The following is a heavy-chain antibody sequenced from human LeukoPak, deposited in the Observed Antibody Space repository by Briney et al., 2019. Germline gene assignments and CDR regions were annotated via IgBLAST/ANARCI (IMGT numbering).Heavy chain of an antibody. D-gene: IGHD2-15*01. J-gene: IGHJ4*02. Sequence: SETLSLTCTVSGGSISSSSYYWGWIRQPPGKGLEWIGSIYHSGSTYYDPSLKSRVTISVDTSKNQFSLKLSSVTAADTAVYYCARGPYTPGRSGGSCYFRDWGQGTLVTVSS. CDR1: GGSISSSSYY. CDR2: IYHSGST. CDR3: ARGPYTPGRSGGSCYFRD. V-gene: IGHV4-39*07.